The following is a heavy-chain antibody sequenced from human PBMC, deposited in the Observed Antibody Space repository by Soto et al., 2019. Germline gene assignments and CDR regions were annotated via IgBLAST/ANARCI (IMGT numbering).Heavy chain of an antibody. D-gene: IGHD6-19*01. J-gene: IGHJ5*02. V-gene: IGHV1-69*05. Sequence: QVQLVQSGAEVKKPGSSVKVSCKASGGTFSSYAISWVRQAPGQGLEWMGGIIPIFGTANYALKFQGRVTVTPAESTGTAYLVLGSLRSEDTAVYYCAREVGSGAGWFGQWGQGTLVTVSS. CDR1: GGTFSSYA. CDR2: IIPIFGTA. CDR3: AREVGSGAGWFGQ.